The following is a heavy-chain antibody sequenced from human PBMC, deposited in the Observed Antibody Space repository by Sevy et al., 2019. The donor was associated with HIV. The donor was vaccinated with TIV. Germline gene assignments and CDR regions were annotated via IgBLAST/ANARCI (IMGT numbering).Heavy chain of an antibody. CDR1: GFILSDYY. CDR3: ARAGGSWALRY. J-gene: IGHJ4*02. D-gene: IGHD1-26*01. CDR2: ISGSGNTI. V-gene: IGHV3-11*01. Sequence: GGSLRLSCAASGFILSDYYMSWIHQAPGKGLEWVSYISGSGNTIYYTDSVKGRFTISRDNAKNSLYLQMNSLRAEDTAVYYCARAGGSWALRYWGQGSLVTVSS.